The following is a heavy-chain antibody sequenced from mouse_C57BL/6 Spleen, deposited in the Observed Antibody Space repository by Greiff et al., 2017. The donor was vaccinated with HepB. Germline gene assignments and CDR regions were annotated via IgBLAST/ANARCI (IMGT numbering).Heavy chain of an antibody. CDR3: ARWTTVVGGYFDY. CDR2: IDPSDSYT. V-gene: IGHV1-59*01. CDR1: GYTFTSYW. D-gene: IGHD1-1*01. Sequence: VQLQQPGAELVRPGTSVKLSCKASGYTFTSYWMHWVKQRPGQGLEWIGVIDPSDSYTNYNQKFKGKATLTVDTSSSTAYMQLSSLTSEDSAVYYCARWTTVVGGYFDYWGQGTTLTVSS. J-gene: IGHJ2*01.